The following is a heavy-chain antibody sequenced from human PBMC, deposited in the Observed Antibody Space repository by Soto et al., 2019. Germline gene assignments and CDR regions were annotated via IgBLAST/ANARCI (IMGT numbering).Heavy chain of an antibody. V-gene: IGHV4-34*01. CDR2: INRGGST. CDR3: ARPHKVELRSGRAFDI. J-gene: IGHJ3*02. D-gene: IGHD1-7*01. Sequence: QVQLQQLGAGLLRPSETLSLPCAVYGGSFSGYFWSWIRQSPGMGLEWIGEINRGGSTFYHPSLKTRVTILRDTSKNQLALKLSSVTAADTALYYCARPHKVELRSGRAFDIWGQGTMVTVSS. CDR1: GGSFSGYF.